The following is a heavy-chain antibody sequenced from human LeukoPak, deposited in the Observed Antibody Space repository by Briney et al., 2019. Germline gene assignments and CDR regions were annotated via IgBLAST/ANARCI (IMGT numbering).Heavy chain of an antibody. Sequence: KPSETLSLTCTVSGGSISSYYWSWIRQPAGKGLEWIGRIYTSGSTNYNPSLKSRVTMSVDTSKNQFSLKLSSVTAADTAVYYCARGEEDIVVVPAAMDAFDIWGQGTMVTVSS. J-gene: IGHJ3*02. CDR1: GGSISSYY. D-gene: IGHD2-2*01. CDR3: ARGEEDIVVVPAAMDAFDI. CDR2: IYTSGST. V-gene: IGHV4-4*07.